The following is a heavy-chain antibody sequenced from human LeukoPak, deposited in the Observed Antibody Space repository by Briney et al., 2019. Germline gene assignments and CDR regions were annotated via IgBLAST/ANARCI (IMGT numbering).Heavy chain of an antibody. CDR2: ISSSGSTI. Sequence: PGGSLRLSCAASGFTFSSYEMNWVRQAPGKGLEWVSYISSSGSTIYYADSVKGRFTISRDNAKNSLYLQMNSLRAEDTAVYYCVRDPSVAGDDYWGQGTLVTVSS. D-gene: IGHD6-19*01. CDR3: VRDPSVAGDDY. J-gene: IGHJ4*02. CDR1: GFTFSSYE. V-gene: IGHV3-48*03.